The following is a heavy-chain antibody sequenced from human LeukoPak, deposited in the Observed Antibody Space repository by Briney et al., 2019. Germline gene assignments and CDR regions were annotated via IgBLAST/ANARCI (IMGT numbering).Heavy chain of an antibody. V-gene: IGHV4-59*01. J-gene: IGHJ6*02. CDR1: GGSISSYY. CDR2: IYYSGST. D-gene: IGHD5-18*01. Sequence: SETLSLTCTVSGGSISSYYWSWIRQPPGKGLEWIGYIYYSGSTNYNPSLKSRVTISVDTSKNQFSLKLSSVTAADTAVHYCARGVDTAMVGGYYYYYGMDVWGQGTTVTVSS. CDR3: ARGVDTAMVGGYYYYYGMDV.